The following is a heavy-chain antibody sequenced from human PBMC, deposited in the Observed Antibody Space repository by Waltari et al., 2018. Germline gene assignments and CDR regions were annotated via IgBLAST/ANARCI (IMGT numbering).Heavy chain of an antibody. Sequence: QVLLQQWGAGLLKPSETLSLTCAVYGGSVNFYYWSWIRQPPGEGLEWIGEITHSGSTNYNPSLKSRVSISVDTPNNQFSLKLTSVTAADTAAYYCARRGYCGIDCYSNYFDFWGQGTLVTVSS. CDR1: GGSVNFYY. CDR2: ITHSGST. CDR3: ARRGYCGIDCYSNYFDF. V-gene: IGHV4-34*01. D-gene: IGHD2-21*01. J-gene: IGHJ4*02.